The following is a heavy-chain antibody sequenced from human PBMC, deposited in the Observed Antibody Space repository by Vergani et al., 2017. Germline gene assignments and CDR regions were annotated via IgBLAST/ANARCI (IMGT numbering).Heavy chain of an antibody. CDR1: GFTFSSYG. J-gene: IGHJ4*02. D-gene: IGHD5-24*01. Sequence: QVQLVESGGGVVQPGRSLRLSCAASGFTFSSYGMHWVRQAPGKGLEWVAVISYDGSNRYYADSVKGRFTISRDNSKNTLYLQMNSLRAEDTAVYYCAKDWGDYGYSYYFDYWGQGTLVTVSS. CDR2: ISYDGSNR. CDR3: AKDWGDYGYSYYFDY. V-gene: IGHV3-30*18.